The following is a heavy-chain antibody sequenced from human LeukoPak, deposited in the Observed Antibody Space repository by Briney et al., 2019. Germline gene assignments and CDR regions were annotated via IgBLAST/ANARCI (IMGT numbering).Heavy chain of an antibody. V-gene: IGHV1-24*01. CDR1: GYTLTELS. CDR3: ATSRGLRQWLVRGAFDI. D-gene: IGHD6-19*01. CDR2: FDPEDGET. Sequence: ASVTVSCKVSGYTLTELSMHWVRQAPGKGLEWMGGFDPEDGETIYAQKFQGRVTMTEDTSTDTAYMELSSLRSEDTAVYYCATSRGLRQWLVRGAFDIWGQGTMVTVSS. J-gene: IGHJ3*02.